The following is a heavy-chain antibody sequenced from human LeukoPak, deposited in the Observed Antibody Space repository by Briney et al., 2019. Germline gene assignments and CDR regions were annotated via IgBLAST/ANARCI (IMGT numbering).Heavy chain of an antibody. D-gene: IGHD3-10*01. J-gene: IGHJ4*02. CDR3: ARAYLVRGASTPNNFDY. CDR1: GYTFTSYD. V-gene: IGHV1-8*01. Sequence: ASVKVSCKASGYTFTSYDINWVRQATGQGLEWMGWMNPNSGNTGYAQKFQGRVTMTRNTSISTAYMELSSLRSEDTAVYYCARAYLVRGASTPNNFDYWGQGTLVTVSS. CDR2: MNPNSGNT.